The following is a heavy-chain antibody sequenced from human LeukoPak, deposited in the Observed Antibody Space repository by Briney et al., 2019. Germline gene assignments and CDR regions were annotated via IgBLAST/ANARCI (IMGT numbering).Heavy chain of an antibody. CDR3: ARDGVGYYDSSGYYYFQH. D-gene: IGHD3-22*01. Sequence: ASVEVSCKASGYTFTGYYMHWVRQAPGQGLEWMGWINPNSGGTNYAQKFQGRVTMTRDTSISTAYMELSRLRSDDTAVYSCARDGVGYYDSSGYYYFQHWGQGTLVTVSS. J-gene: IGHJ1*01. V-gene: IGHV1-2*02. CDR2: INPNSGGT. CDR1: GYTFTGYY.